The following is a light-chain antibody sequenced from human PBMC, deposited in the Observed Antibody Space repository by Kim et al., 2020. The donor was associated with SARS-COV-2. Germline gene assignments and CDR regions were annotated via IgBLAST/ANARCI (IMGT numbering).Light chain of an antibody. J-gene: IGKJ4*01. Sequence: PGERATLSCRASQTISSTYLAWYQQKPGQTPRLLIYVASSRATGIPDRFSGSGSGTDFTLTISRLEPEDFAVYYCQQYNRSPPVTFGGGTKVDIK. CDR2: VAS. V-gene: IGKV3-20*01. CDR3: QQYNRSPPVT. CDR1: QTISSTY.